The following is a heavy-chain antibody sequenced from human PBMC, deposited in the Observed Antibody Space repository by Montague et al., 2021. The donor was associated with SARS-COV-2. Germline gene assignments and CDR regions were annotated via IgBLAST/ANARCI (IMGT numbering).Heavy chain of an antibody. D-gene: IGHD3-16*02. CDR3: ARYTSRMYGSFDY. V-gene: IGHV2-5*02. Sequence: PALVKPTQTLTLTCTASGFSLNTNGMGVGWIRQPPGEAPAWLALIYWDDDKRYSPSLKTRLTITKDTSRNQVVLTMTNVDPGDTGTYFCARYTSRMYGSFDYWSQGALVSVSS. CDR2: IYWDDDK. CDR1: GFSLNTNGMG. J-gene: IGHJ4*02.